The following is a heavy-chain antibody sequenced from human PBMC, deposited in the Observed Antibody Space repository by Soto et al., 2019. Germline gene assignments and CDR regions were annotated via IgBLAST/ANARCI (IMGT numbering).Heavy chain of an antibody. D-gene: IGHD3-10*01. V-gene: IGHV1-46*01. CDR1: GYTFTSYY. Sequence: ASVKVSCKASGYTFTSYYMHWVRQAPGQGLEWMGIINPSGGSTSYAQKFQGRVTITADASTSTAYMELSSLRSEDTAVYYCARVYYYGSGSYYNGWFDPWGQGTLVTVSA. CDR2: INPSGGST. CDR3: ARVYYYGSGSYYNGWFDP. J-gene: IGHJ5*02.